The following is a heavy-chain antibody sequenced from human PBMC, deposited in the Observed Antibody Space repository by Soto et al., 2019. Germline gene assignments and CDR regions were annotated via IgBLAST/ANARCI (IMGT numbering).Heavy chain of an antibody. CDR2: ISYDGSNK. Sequence: GGSLRLSCAASGFTFSSYGMHWVRQAPGKGLEWVAVISYDGSNKYYADSVKGRFTISRDNSKNTLYLQMNSLRAEDTAVYYCAKAYDFWSGYPSLGMDVWGQGTTVTVSS. CDR3: AKAYDFWSGYPSLGMDV. J-gene: IGHJ6*02. V-gene: IGHV3-30*18. CDR1: GFTFSSYG. D-gene: IGHD3-3*01.